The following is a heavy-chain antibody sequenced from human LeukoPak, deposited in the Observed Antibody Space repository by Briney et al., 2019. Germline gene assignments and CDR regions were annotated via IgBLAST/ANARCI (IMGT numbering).Heavy chain of an antibody. J-gene: IGHJ4*02. CDR1: GFTFTSSA. D-gene: IGHD4-17*01. CDR3: AASPSTVTTLPPDY. Sequence: SVKVSCTASGFTFTSSAMQWVRQARGHPLEWIGWIVVGSGNTNYAQKFQERVTITRDMSTSTAYMELSSLRSEDTAVYYCAASPSTVTTLPPDYWGQGTLVTVSS. V-gene: IGHV1-58*02. CDR2: IVVGSGNT.